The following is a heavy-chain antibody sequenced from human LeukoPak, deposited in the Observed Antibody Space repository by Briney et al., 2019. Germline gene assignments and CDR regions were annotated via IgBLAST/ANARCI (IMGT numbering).Heavy chain of an antibody. CDR1: GFTFSSYW. Sequence: GGSLRLSCAASGFTFSSYWMSWVRQAPGKGLEWVANIKQDGSEKYYVDSVKGRFTISRDNAKNSLYLQMNSLRAEDTAVYYCARDSRPHIVATIRYYYYYYGMDVWGQGTTVTVSS. CDR2: IKQDGSEK. D-gene: IGHD5-12*01. V-gene: IGHV3-7*01. J-gene: IGHJ6*02. CDR3: ARDSRPHIVATIRYYYYYYGMDV.